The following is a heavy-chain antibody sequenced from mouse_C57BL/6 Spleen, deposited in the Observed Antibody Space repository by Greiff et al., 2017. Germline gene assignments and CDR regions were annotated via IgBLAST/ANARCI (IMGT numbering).Heavy chain of an antibody. D-gene: IGHD4-1*02. CDR2: ISSGGSYT. Sequence: EVHLVESGGDLVKPGGSLKLSCAASGFTFSSYGMSWVRQTPDKRLEWVATISSGGSYTYYPDSVKGRFTISRDNAKNTLYLQMSSLKSEDTAMYYCARRANWDVGGYYFDYWGQGTTLTVSS. V-gene: IGHV5-6*01. J-gene: IGHJ2*01. CDR3: ARRANWDVGGYYFDY. CDR1: GFTFSSYG.